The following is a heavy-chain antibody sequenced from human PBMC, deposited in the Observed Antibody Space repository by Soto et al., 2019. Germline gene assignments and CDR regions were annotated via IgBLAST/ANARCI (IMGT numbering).Heavy chain of an antibody. CDR2: INAGNGKT. D-gene: IGHD2-21*02. CDR3: ARIETGRVVTRPNWLDP. J-gene: IGHJ5*02. CDR1: GYTFTSYA. V-gene: IGHV1-3*01. Sequence: QVQLVQSGAEVKKPGASVKVACKASGYTFTSYAMHWVRQAPGQGLAWMGWINAGNGKTKYSQNFQGRVTITRDTSASTAYMELSSLISEDTAVYYCARIETGRVVTRPNWLDPWGQGTLVTVSS.